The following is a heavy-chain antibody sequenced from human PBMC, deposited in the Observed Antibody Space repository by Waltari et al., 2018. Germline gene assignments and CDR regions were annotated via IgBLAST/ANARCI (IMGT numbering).Heavy chain of an antibody. V-gene: IGHV3-30*18. J-gene: IGHJ4*02. CDR1: GFTFSSYG. CDR3: AKDAGDY. CDR2: ISYDGSNK. D-gene: IGHD6-13*01. Sequence: QVQLVESGGGVVQPGRSLRLSCAASGFTFSSYGMHWVRPAPGKGLAWVAVISYDGSNKYYADSVKGRFTISRDNSKNTLYLQMNSLRAEDTAVYYCAKDAGDYWGQGTLVTVSS.